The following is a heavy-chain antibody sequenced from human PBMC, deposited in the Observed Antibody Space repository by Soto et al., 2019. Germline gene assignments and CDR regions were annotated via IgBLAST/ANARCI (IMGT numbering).Heavy chain of an antibody. CDR1: GYTFTSYG. J-gene: IGHJ4*02. D-gene: IGHD5-12*01. CDR2: ISAYNGNT. CDR3: ARSGGYDVDY. Sequence: QVQLVQSGAEVKKPGASVKVSCKASGYTFTSYGISWVRQAPGQGLEWMGWISAYNGNTNYAQKLXGXAXMXXDPSTSTAYMELRSLRSDDTAVYYCARSGGYDVDYWGQGTLVTVSS. V-gene: IGHV1-18*01.